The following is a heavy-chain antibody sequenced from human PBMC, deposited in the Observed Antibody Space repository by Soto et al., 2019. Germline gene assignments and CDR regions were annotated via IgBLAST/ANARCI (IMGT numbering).Heavy chain of an antibody. D-gene: IGHD5-12*01. CDR3: TKEKSAVYSGYDAFDI. CDR2: ITSGGTT. Sequence: PGGSLRLSCAASGFTFSSYEMDWVRQAPGKGLEWVAHITSGGTTMYADSVKGRFTISRDNADNSLHLQMNSLRAEDTALYYCTKEKSAVYSGYDAFDIWGRGTMVTVSS. CDR1: GFTFSSYE. J-gene: IGHJ3*02. V-gene: IGHV3-48*03.